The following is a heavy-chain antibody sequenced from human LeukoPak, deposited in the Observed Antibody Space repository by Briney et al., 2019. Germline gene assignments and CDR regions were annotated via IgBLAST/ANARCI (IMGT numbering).Heavy chain of an antibody. CDR2: VYSTGGT. CDR3: AREWRYCSSTSCYKDYYYYYMDV. CDR1: SGSVNIGASY. D-gene: IGHD2-2*02. Sequence: NPSETLSLTCTVSSGSVNIGASYWGWVRQSPGVGLEWIGTVYSTGGTYYNPSLRSRLTISLDASKRQFSLKMTSVTAADTAVYYCAREWRYCSSTSCYKDYYYYYMDVWGKGTTVTVSS. V-gene: IGHV4-39*07. J-gene: IGHJ6*03.